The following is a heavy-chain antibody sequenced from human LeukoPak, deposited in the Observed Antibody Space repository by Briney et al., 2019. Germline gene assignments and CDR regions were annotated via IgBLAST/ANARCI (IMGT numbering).Heavy chain of an antibody. CDR2: ISSSSSYI. D-gene: IGHD3-3*01. V-gene: IGHV3-21*01. Sequence: GGSLRLSCAASGFTFSSYSMNWVRQAPGKGLEWVSSISSSSSYIYYADSVKGRFTISRDNAKNSLFLQMNSLRAEDTAVYYCARSDTFWSGYPSYFDYWAQGTLVTVSS. J-gene: IGHJ4*02. CDR3: ARSDTFWSGYPSYFDY. CDR1: GFTFSSYS.